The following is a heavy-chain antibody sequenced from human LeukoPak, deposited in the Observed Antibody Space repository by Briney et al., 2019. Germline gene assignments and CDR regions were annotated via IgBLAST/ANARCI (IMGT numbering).Heavy chain of an antibody. J-gene: IGHJ4*02. D-gene: IGHD5-18*01. V-gene: IGHV4-4*07. CDR3: ARVGGSYNYGYFDS. CDR1: GGSISSYY. CDR2: IYTSGST. Sequence: PSETLSLTCTVSGGSISSYYCSWIRQPAGKGLQWIGRIYTSGSTNYNPSLKSRVTMSVDTSKNQFSLKLSSVTAAETAVYYCARVGGSYNYGYFDSWGQGTLVTVSS.